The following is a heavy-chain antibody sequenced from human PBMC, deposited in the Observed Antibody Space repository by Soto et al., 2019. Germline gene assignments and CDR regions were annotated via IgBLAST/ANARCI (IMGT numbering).Heavy chain of an antibody. CDR2: LNPNSGGT. CDR1: GYTFTGYY. J-gene: IGHJ6*02. D-gene: IGHD1-1*01. V-gene: IGHV1-2*02. CDR3: ARDAGTSYYYYGMDF. Sequence: AASVKVSCKASGYTFTGYYMPWVRPVPGQGLEWMVCLNPNSGGTNYAQKFRGRVTMTRDTAISTAYMELSRLRSDDTAVYYCARDAGTSYYYYGMDFWGQATTVTVSS.